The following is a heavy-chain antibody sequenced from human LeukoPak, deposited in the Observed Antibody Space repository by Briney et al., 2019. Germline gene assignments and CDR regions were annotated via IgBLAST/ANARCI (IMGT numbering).Heavy chain of an antibody. V-gene: IGHV4-59*12. CDR1: GGPISSYY. CDR2: IYYSGST. Sequence: SETLSLTCTVSGGPISSYYWSWIRQPPGKGLEWIGYIYYSGSTNYNPSLKSRVTISVDTSKNQFSLKLSSVTAADTAVYYCARNGWFGELYYYYYYMDVWGKGTTVTVSS. J-gene: IGHJ6*03. CDR3: ARNGWFGELYYYYYYMDV. D-gene: IGHD3-10*01.